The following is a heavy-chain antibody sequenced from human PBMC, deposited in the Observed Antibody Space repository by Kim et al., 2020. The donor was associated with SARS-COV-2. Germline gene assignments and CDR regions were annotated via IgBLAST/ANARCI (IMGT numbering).Heavy chain of an antibody. Sequence: SETLSLTCAVYGGSFSGYYWSWIRQPPGKGLEWIGEINHSGSTNYNPSLKSRVTISVDTSKNQFSLKLSSVTAADTAVYYCARSGGRLRYFSWWGQGTLVTVSS. CDR3: ARSGGRLRYFSW. CDR2: INHSGST. D-gene: IGHD3-9*01. CDR1: GGSFSGYY. V-gene: IGHV4-34*01. J-gene: IGHJ4*02.